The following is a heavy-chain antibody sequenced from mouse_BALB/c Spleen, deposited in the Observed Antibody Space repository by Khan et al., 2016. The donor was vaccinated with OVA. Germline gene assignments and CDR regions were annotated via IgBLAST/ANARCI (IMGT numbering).Heavy chain of an antibody. D-gene: IGHD1-2*01. CDR2: IDPANGNT. Sequence: VQLKQSGAEFVKPGASVRLSCTASGFNIKNTYIHWVKQRPEQGLEWIGRIDPANGNTKYDPKFQGKATITADTSSNTAYLQLSSLTSEDTAVYYCAYSLLLYAVDYWGQGTSVTVSS. CDR3: AYSLLLYAVDY. CDR1: GFNIKNTY. V-gene: IGHV14-3*02. J-gene: IGHJ4*01.